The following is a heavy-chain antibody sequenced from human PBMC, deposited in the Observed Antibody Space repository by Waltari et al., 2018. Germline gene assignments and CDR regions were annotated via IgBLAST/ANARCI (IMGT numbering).Heavy chain of an antibody. CDR2: INDTGST. CDR3: ARKGYTSSWYNY. J-gene: IGHJ4*02. CDR1: GGSFSDYY. D-gene: IGHD6-13*01. Sequence: QVQLQQWGAGLLKTSETLSLTCAVYGGSFSDYYWSWIRQPPGKGLGWIGAINDTGSTTYNPALKSRVPISVDTSRNQFSLKLSSVTAADTAVYFCARKGYTSSWYNYWGQGTLVTVSS. V-gene: IGHV4-34*01.